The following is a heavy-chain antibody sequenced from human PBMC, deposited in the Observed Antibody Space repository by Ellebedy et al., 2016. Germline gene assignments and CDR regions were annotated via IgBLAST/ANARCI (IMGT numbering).Heavy chain of an antibody. CDR3: AREYGGPFDY. D-gene: IGHD4-23*01. CDR1: GGSISSYY. V-gene: IGHV4-59*01. Sequence: GSLRLXCTVSGGSISSYYWSWIRQPPGKGLEWIGYIYYSGSTNYNPSLKSRVTISVDTSKNQFSLKLSSVTAADTAVYYCAREYGGPFDYWGQGTLVTVSS. J-gene: IGHJ4*02. CDR2: IYYSGST.